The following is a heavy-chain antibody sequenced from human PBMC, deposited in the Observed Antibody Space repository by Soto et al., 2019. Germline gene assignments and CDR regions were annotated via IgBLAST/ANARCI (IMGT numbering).Heavy chain of an antibody. CDR2: IKQDGSEK. V-gene: IGHV3-7*01. CDR1: GFTFSSYW. D-gene: IGHD3-3*01. CDR3: ARDTVLRFPSKGLDV. J-gene: IGHJ6*02. Sequence: GGSLRLSCAASGFTFSSYWMSWVRQAPGKGLEWVANIKQDGSEKYYVDSVKGRFTISRDNAKNTLYLQMNSLRAEDTAVYYCARDTVLRFPSKGLDVWGQGTTVTVSS.